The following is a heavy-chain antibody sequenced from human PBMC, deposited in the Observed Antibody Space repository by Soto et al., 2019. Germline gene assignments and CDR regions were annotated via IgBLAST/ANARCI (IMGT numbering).Heavy chain of an antibody. CDR3: AKCVRGYYWYFDY. D-gene: IGHD3-3*01. V-gene: IGHV3-23*01. CDR2: ISGRGDST. J-gene: IGHJ4*02. Sequence: GGSLRLSCAASGFTFKNYAMTWVRQAPGKGLEWVSGISGRGDSTFYVNSVKGRFTISRDNSKNTLSLQMNSLRAEDTAIYYCAKCVRGYYWYFDYWGQETLVTVSS. CDR1: GFTFKNYA.